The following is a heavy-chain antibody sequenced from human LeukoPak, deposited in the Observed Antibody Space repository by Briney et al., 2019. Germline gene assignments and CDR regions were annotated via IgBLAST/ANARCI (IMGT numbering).Heavy chain of an antibody. V-gene: IGHV1-69*04. Sequence: GASVKVSCKASGGTFSSYAISWVRQALGQGLEWMGRIIPILGIANYAQKFQGRVTITADKSTSTAYMELSSLRSEDTAVYYCARGGYSYGLKFDYWGQGTLVTVSS. CDR1: GGTFSSYA. J-gene: IGHJ4*02. D-gene: IGHD5-18*01. CDR2: IIPILGIA. CDR3: ARGGYSYGLKFDY.